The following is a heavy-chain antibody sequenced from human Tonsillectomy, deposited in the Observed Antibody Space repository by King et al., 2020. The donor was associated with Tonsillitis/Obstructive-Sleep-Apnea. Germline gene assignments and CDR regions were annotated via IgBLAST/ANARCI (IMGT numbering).Heavy chain of an antibody. CDR1: GFTFSSYW. D-gene: IGHD6-6*01. Sequence: VQLVESGGGLVQPGGSLRLSCAASGFTFSSYWIHWVRQAPGKGLVWVSRINSDGSSTSYADSVKGRFTISRDNAENTLYLQMNSLRAEDTAVYYCARTEYSNNDWYFDLWGRGTLVTVSS. CDR2: INSDGSST. V-gene: IGHV3-74*01. CDR3: ARTEYSNNDWYFDL. J-gene: IGHJ2*01.